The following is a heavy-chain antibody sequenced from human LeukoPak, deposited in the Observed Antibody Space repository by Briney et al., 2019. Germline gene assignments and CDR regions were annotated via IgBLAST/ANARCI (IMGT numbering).Heavy chain of an antibody. V-gene: IGHV3-21*01. CDR1: AFTFSTYS. CDR2: ISTSDIYI. CDR3: AKEVVPAAMFVDY. D-gene: IGHD2-2*01. Sequence: PGGSLRLSCAASAFTFSTYSMNWVRPAPGKGREWGSSISTSDIYIYYADSVRGRFTISRDNSKNTLYLQMKSMRAEDTAVYYCAKEVVPAAMFVDYWGQGTLVTVSS. J-gene: IGHJ4*02.